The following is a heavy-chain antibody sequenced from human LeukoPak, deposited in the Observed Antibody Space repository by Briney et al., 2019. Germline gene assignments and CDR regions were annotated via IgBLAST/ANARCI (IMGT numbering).Heavy chain of an antibody. CDR3: AKGGVAVAGWFDP. CDR1: GFTFSSYG. V-gene: IGHV3-30*18. D-gene: IGHD6-19*01. CDR2: ISYDGSNK. Sequence: PGRSLRLSCAASGFTFSSYGMHWVRQAPGKGLEGVAVISYDGSNKYYADSVKGRFTISRDNSKNTLYLQMNSLRAEDTAVYYCAKGGVAVAGWFDPWGQGTLVTVSS. J-gene: IGHJ5*02.